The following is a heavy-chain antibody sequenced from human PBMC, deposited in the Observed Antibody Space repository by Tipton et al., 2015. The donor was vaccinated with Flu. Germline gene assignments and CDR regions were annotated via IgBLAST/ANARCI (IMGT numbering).Heavy chain of an antibody. CDR2: IYIGDTT. CDR1: GFTVSNNY. V-gene: IGHV3-53*01. D-gene: IGHD6-13*01. CDR3: ARRDYSNYVSEPKNWFDP. J-gene: IGHJ5*02. Sequence: GSLRLSCVASGFTVSNNYMSWVRQAPGKGLEWVSVIYIGDTTYYADSVKGRFTISKDNSKNTLYLQMNSLRAEDTAVYYCARRDYSNYVSEPKNWFDPWGQGTLVTVSS.